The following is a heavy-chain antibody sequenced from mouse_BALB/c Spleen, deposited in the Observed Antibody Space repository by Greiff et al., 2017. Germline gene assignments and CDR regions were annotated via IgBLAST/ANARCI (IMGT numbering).Heavy chain of an antibody. CDR3: VRVDGYPAWFAY. D-gene: IGHD2-3*01. V-gene: IGHV2-9-2*01. Sequence: VQRVESGPGLVAPSQSLSITCTVSGFSLTSYDISWIRQPPGKGLEWLGVIWTGGGTNYNSAFMSRLSISKDNSKSQVFLKMNSLQTDDTAIYYCVRVDGYPAWFAYWGQGTLVTVSA. CDR2: IWTGGGT. J-gene: IGHJ3*01. CDR1: GFSLTSYD.